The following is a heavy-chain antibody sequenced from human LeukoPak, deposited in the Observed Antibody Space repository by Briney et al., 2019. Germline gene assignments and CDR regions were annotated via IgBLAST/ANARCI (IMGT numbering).Heavy chain of an antibody. V-gene: IGHV3-48*02. CDR1: GFSFISVW. J-gene: IGHJ3*02. CDR2: ISSSSSNK. D-gene: IGHD4-17*01. Sequence: GGSLRLSCVGSGFSFISVWLNWVRQAPGKGLEWVSCISSSSSNKYYADSAKGRFTISRDNAKNSLYLQMNSLRDEDTAVYYCARGTTVTTPSAFNIWGQGTMVTVSS. CDR3: ARGTTVTTPSAFNI.